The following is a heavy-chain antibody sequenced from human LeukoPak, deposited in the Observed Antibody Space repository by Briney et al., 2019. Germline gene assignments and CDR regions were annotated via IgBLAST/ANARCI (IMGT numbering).Heavy chain of an antibody. V-gene: IGHV4-31*03. CDR3: ARGVRRDYYDSSGYYFPLHFDY. J-gene: IGHJ4*02. CDR1: SGSISSGGYY. CDR2: IYYSGST. Sequence: SETLSLTCTVSSGSISSGGYYWSWIRQHPGKGLEWIGYIYYSGSTYYNPSLKSRVTISVDTSKNQFSLKLSSVTAADTAVYYCARGVRRDYYDSSGYYFPLHFDYWGQGTLVTVSS. D-gene: IGHD3-22*01.